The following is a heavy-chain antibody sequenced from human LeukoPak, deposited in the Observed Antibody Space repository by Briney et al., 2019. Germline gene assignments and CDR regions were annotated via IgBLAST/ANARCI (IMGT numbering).Heavy chain of an antibody. V-gene: IGHV3-20*04. Sequence: GGSLRLSCAASGFTVSSNYMSWVRQAPGKGLEWVSGIDWNGGSTAYADSVKGRFTISRDNAKNSLYLQMNSLRAEDTALYYCARGIDYWGQGTLVTVSS. CDR1: GFTVSSNY. CDR3: ARGIDY. J-gene: IGHJ4*02. CDR2: IDWNGGST.